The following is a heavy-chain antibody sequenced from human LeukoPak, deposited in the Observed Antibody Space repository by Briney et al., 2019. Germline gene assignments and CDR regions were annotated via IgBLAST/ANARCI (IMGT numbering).Heavy chain of an antibody. Sequence: SVKVSCKASGGIFISYAISWVRQPPGQGLEWMGGIIPIFGTANYAQKFQGRVTITADESTSTAYMELSSLRYEDTAVYYCARHTSKGYCSGTSCYSLYEYFQHWGQGTLVTVSS. J-gene: IGHJ1*01. D-gene: IGHD2-2*01. CDR2: IIPIFGTA. V-gene: IGHV1-69*13. CDR3: ARHTSKGYCSGTSCYSLYEYFQH. CDR1: GGIFISYA.